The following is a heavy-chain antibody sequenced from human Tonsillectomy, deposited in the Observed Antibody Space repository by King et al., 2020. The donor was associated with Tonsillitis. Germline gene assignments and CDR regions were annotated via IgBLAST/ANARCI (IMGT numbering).Heavy chain of an antibody. D-gene: IGHD3-10*01. J-gene: IGHJ5*02. Sequence: QLVQSGAEVKKPGASVKVSCKASGYTFTAYYMHWVRQAPGQGLEWLGGINPNSGGTNYAQRFQGRVAMTRDTSTSTVYMELSRLRSDDTAVYYCASDRFGSNWFDPWGQGTLVTVSS. CDR3: ASDRFGSNWFDP. V-gene: IGHV1-2*02. CDR2: INPNSGGT. CDR1: GYTFTAYY.